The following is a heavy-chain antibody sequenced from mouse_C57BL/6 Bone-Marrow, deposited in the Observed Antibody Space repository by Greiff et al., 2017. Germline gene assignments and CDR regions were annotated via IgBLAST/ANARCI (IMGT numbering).Heavy chain of an antibody. J-gene: IGHJ3*01. CDR3: ARYQGNYGCAY. Sequence: VQLQESGAELARPGASVKLSCKASGYTFTSYGISWVKQRTGQGLEWIGEIYPRSGNTYYNEKFKGKATLTADKSSSTAYMELRSLTSEDSAVYVCARYQGNYGCAYWGQGTLVTVSA. V-gene: IGHV1-81*01. CDR1: GYTFTSYG. D-gene: IGHD2-1*01. CDR2: IYPRSGNT.